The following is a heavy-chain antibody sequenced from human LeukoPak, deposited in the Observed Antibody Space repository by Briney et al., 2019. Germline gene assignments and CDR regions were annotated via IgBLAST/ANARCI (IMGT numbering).Heavy chain of an antibody. Sequence: ASVKASCKASGYTFTSYDINWVRQATGQGLEWMGWMNPNSGNTGYAQEFQGRVTMTRNTSISTAYMELSSLRSEDTAVYYCASQVSGWAFDIWGQGTMVTVSS. CDR3: ASQVSGWAFDI. CDR1: GYTFTSYD. J-gene: IGHJ3*02. V-gene: IGHV1-8*01. CDR2: MNPNSGNT. D-gene: IGHD6-19*01.